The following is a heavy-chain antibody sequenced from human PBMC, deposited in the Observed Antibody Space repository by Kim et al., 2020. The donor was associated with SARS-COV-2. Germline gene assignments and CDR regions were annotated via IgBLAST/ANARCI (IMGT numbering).Heavy chain of an antibody. D-gene: IGHD3-16*01. CDR3: AREGDTSGLDV. CDR2: NE. V-gene: IGHV3-30*03. Sequence: NEYYADAVKGRFTSSRDNFKNTLYLQMNTLRAEDTALYYCAREGDTSGLDVWGQGTTVTVSS. J-gene: IGHJ6*02.